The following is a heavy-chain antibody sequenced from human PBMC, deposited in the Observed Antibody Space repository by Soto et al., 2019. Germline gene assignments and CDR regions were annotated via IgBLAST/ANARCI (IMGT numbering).Heavy chain of an antibody. V-gene: IGHV3-23*01. D-gene: IGHD3-10*01. CDR1: GFTFSSYA. CDR2: ISGSGGST. CDR3: ATQSRGARGGSRSYYLPSWYYYGMDV. Sequence: EVQLLESGGGLVQPGGSLRLSCAASGFTFSSYAMSWVRQAPGKGLEWVSAISGSGGSTHYADSVKGRFTISRGNSKNTLDLQMNSLRAEDTAVYYCATQSRGARGGSRSYYLPSWYYYGMDVWGQGTTVTVSS. J-gene: IGHJ6*02.